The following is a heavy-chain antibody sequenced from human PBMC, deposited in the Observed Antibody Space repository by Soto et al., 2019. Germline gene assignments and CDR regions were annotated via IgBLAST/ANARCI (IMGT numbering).Heavy chain of an antibody. J-gene: IGHJ4*02. CDR2: IYYSGN. D-gene: IGHD5-18*01. V-gene: IGHV4-59*01. Sequence: SETLFLTCNVSGGSISNFHLSWIRQPPGKGLEWIGYIYYSGNYYNPSLTSRVSMSLDKSKNQFSLHLKSVTAADTALYFCALGGYNYGRPFDFWGQGTRVTVSS. CDR3: ALGGYNYGRPFDF. CDR1: GGSISNFH.